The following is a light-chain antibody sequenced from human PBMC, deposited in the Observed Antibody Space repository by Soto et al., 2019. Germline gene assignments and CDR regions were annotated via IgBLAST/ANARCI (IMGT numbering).Light chain of an antibody. Sequence: EIVMTQSPGTLSVSPGEGATLSCRASQSVSSNLACYQQKPGQAPSLLIYGAFTRATGIPARFSGTGSGTEFTLTISSLQSEDFALYYCQQYNDWPLTFGQGTKVDI. CDR2: GAF. CDR1: QSVSSN. J-gene: IGKJ1*01. CDR3: QQYNDWPLT. V-gene: IGKV3-15*01.